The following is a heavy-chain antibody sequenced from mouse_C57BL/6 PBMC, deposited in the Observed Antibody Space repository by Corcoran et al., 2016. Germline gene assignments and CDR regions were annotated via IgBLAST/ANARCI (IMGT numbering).Heavy chain of an antibody. V-gene: IGHV1-80*01. CDR2: IYPGDGDT. Sequence: QVQLQQSGAELVKPGASVKISCKASGYAFSSYWMNWVKQRPGKGLEGIGQIYPGDGDTNYNGKFKGKATLTADKSSSTAYMQLSSLTSEDSAVYFCARNEDGSRFAYWGQGTLVTVSA. CDR1: GYAFSSYW. D-gene: IGHD1-1*01. CDR3: ARNEDGSRFAY. J-gene: IGHJ3*01.